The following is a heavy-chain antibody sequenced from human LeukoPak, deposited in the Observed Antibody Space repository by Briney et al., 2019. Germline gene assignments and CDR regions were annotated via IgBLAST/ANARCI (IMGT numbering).Heavy chain of an antibody. V-gene: IGHV3-7*01. D-gene: IGHD3-10*01. CDR3: APYYYGSGTSLGY. CDR2: IKKDGSEK. J-gene: IGHJ4*02. CDR1: GFIFSSYG. Sequence: GGSLRLSCAASGFIFSSYGMHWVRQAPGKGLEWVANIKKDGSEKYYVDSVKGRFTISRDNAKNSVYLQMNSLRVEDTAVYYCAPYYYGSGTSLGYWGQGTLVTVSS.